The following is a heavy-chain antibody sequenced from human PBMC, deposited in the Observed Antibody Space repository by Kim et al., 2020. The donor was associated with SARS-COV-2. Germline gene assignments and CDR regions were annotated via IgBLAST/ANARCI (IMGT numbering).Heavy chain of an antibody. D-gene: IGHD3-22*01. V-gene: IGHV3-9*01. Sequence: VKGRFTISRDNAKNSLYLQINSLRAEDTALYYCAKGNYDSSGYYPEFFGYWGQGTLVTVSS. CDR3: AKGNYDSSGYYPEFFGY. J-gene: IGHJ4*02.